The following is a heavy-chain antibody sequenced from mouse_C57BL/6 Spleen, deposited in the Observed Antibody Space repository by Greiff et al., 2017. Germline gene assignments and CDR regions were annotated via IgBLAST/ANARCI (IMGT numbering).Heavy chain of an antibody. CDR2: IRSKSNNYAT. Sequence: GGGLVQPKGSLKLSCAASGFSFNTYAMNWVRQAPGKGLEWVARIRSKSNNYATYYADSVKDRFTISRDDSESMLYLQMNNLKTEDTAMYYCVSTVVATDYAMDYWGQGTSVTVSS. CDR3: VSTVVATDYAMDY. D-gene: IGHD1-1*01. J-gene: IGHJ4*01. CDR1: GFSFNTYA. V-gene: IGHV10-1*01.